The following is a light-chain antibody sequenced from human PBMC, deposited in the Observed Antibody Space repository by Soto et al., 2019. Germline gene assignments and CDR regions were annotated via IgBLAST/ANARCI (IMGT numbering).Light chain of an antibody. CDR2: KAS. Sequence: DIQLTQCTSTRSASVGDRVTTPWRASQSISSWLAWYEQKPGKAPKILIYKASSLESGVPSRLGGSGSGTEFTLTISSLQPDDFATCYCQQYKTYSTFGRGTKVDIK. CDR1: QSISSW. J-gene: IGKJ1*01. CDR3: QQYKTYST. V-gene: IGKV1-5*03.